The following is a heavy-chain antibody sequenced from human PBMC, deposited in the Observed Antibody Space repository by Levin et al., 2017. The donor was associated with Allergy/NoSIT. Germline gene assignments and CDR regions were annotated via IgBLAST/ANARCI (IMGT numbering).Heavy chain of an antibody. J-gene: IGHJ4*02. CDR1: GGSFSGYY. D-gene: IGHD3-10*01. CDR3: ASKGRVRGAPWYFDY. CDR2: INHSGST. Sequence: SQTLSLTCAVYGGSFSGYYWSWIRQPPGKGLEWIGEINHSGSTNYNPSLKSRVTISVDMSKNQFSLKLSSVTAADTAVYYCASKGRVRGAPWYFDYWGQGTLVTVSS. V-gene: IGHV4-34*01.